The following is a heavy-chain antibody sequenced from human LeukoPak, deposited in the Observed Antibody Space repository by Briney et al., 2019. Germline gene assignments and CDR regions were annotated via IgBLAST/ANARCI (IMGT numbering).Heavy chain of an antibody. CDR1: GYTFTSYY. D-gene: IGHD1-26*01. J-gene: IGHJ6*02. Sequence: GASVKVSRKASGYTFTSYYMHWVRQAPGQGLEWMGIINPSGGSTSYAQKFQGRVTMTRDTSTSTVYMELSGLRSEDTAVYYCATPTSYDYYYYGMDVWGQGTTVTVSS. CDR2: INPSGGST. CDR3: ATPTSYDYYYYGMDV. V-gene: IGHV1-46*01.